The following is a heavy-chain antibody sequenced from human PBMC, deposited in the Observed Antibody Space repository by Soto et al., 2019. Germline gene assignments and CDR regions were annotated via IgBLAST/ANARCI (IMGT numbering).Heavy chain of an antibody. V-gene: IGHV4-59*01. Sequence: SETLSLTCTVSGGSMNNFYWSWIRQPPGKGLEWIGYMYNTGSTVYNPSFKSRVTISVDTSKNQFSLKLNSVTAADTAVYYCARDLWGYCGTDCYPLDVWGQGTTVTVSS. D-gene: IGHD2-21*02. J-gene: IGHJ6*02. CDR1: GGSMNNFY. CDR3: ARDLWGYCGTDCYPLDV. CDR2: MYNTGST.